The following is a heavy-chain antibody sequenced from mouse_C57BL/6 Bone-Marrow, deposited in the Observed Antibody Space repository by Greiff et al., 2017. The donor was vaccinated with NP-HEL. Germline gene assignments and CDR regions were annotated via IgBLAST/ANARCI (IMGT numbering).Heavy chain of an antibody. CDR2: ISYDGSN. J-gene: IGHJ2*01. CDR3: ARRASFDY. Sequence: EVQLQESGPGLVKPSQSLSLTCSVTGYSITSGYYWNWIRQFPGNKLEWMGYISYDGSNNYNPSLKNRISITRDTSKNQFFLKLNSVTTEDTATYYCARRASFDYWGQGTTLTVSS. D-gene: IGHD3-1*01. CDR1: GYSITSGYY. V-gene: IGHV3-6*01.